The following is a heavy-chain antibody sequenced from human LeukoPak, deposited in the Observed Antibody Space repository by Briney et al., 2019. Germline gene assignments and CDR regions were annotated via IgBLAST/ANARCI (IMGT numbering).Heavy chain of an antibody. D-gene: IGHD4-17*01. V-gene: IGHV4-59*11. CDR1: GGSIGSHY. CDR2: IHYSGST. J-gene: IGHJ6*03. CDR3: ARVGYGDYGYYSYYMDV. Sequence: SETLSLTCTVSGGSIGSHYWSWLRQPPGRGLEWIGYIHYSGSTNYNSSLKSRVTISVDTSNNQLSLKLSSVTAADTAVYYCARVGYGDYGYYSYYMDVWGKGTTVTVSS.